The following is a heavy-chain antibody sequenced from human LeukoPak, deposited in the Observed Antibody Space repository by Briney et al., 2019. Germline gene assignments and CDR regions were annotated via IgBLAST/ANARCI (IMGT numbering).Heavy chain of an antibody. J-gene: IGHJ5*02. Sequence: PGGSLRLSGAASGFTFSSYDMHWVRQATGKGLERVSAIGTAGDTYYPGSVKGRFTISRENAKNSLYLQMNSLRAGDTAVYYCARAVTVNWFDPWGQGTLVTVSS. V-gene: IGHV3-13*01. CDR2: IGTAGDT. CDR1: GFTFSSYD. CDR3: ARAVTVNWFDP. D-gene: IGHD4-17*01.